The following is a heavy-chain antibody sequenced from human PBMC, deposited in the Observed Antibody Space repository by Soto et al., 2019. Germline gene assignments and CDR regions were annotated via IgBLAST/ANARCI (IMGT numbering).Heavy chain of an antibody. J-gene: IGHJ4*02. CDR2: ISSNGGST. CDR1: GFTFSSSA. D-gene: IGHD6-19*01. CDR3: ARSNSSGWYDY. V-gene: IGHV3-64*01. Sequence: PGGSLRLSCAASGFTFSSSAMHWVRQAPGKGLQYVSAISSNGGSTYYANSVKDRFTISRDTSKNTLYLQMGSLRAEDTVVYYCARSNSSGWYDYWGQGTLVTVSS.